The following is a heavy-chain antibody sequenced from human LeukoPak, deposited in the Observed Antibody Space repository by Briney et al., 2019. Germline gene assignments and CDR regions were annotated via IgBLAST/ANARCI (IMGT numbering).Heavy chain of an antibody. CDR3: ARGRYYLDS. J-gene: IGHJ4*02. D-gene: IGHD4-17*01. CDR2: ISSNGGNT. V-gene: IGHV3-64D*06. Sequence: PGGSLRLSCSASGFIFSSSAMHWVRQAPGKGLEYVSGISSNGGNTYYADSVKGRFTISRDNSKNTLYLQMSSPRVEDTAVYYCARGRYYLDSWGQGTLVTVSS. CDR1: GFIFSSSA.